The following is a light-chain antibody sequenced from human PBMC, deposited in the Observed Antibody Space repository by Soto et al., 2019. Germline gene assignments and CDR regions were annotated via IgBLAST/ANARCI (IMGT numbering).Light chain of an antibody. CDR2: GAS. CDR1: QSVDSSF. J-gene: IGKJ1*01. V-gene: IGKV3-20*01. Sequence: EIVLTQSPGFLSLSPGERATLSCRASQSVDSSFFAWYQQKPGQAPRLLIYGASKRATGIPDRFSGSGSGTYFTLTISRLEAEDFAVYYCKQYVSSVTFGQGTKVEIK. CDR3: KQYVSSVT.